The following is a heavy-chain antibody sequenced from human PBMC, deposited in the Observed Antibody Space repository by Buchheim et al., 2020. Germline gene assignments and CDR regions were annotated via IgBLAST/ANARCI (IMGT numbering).Heavy chain of an antibody. J-gene: IGHJ4*02. CDR2: INFSGGTT. CDR1: GFSFSSQT. V-gene: IGHV3-23*01. Sequence: EVQLLESGGNLVQSGGSLRLSCAASGFSFSSQTMIWVRQAPGKGLEWLSGINFSGGTTYADSVKGRFTSSRDNSKKTLYLQMNSLRVEDTAVYFCAKGLFSSGWSPFDYCGQGTL. D-gene: IGHD6-19*01. CDR3: AKGLFSSGWSPFDY.